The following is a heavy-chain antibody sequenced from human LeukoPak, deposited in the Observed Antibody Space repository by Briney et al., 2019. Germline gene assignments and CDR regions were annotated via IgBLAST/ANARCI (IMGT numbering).Heavy chain of an antibody. CDR1: GFTFSSYE. Sequence: AGTLRLSCAASGFTFSSYEMNWVRQAPGKGLEWVSYISSSGSTIYYADSVKGRFTISRDNAKNSPYLQMNSLRAEDTAVYYCAELGITMIGGVWGKGTTVTISS. J-gene: IGHJ6*04. CDR3: AELGITMIGGV. CDR2: ISSSGSTI. V-gene: IGHV3-48*03. D-gene: IGHD3-10*02.